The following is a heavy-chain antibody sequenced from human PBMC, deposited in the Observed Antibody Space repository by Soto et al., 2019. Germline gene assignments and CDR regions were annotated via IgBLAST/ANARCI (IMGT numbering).Heavy chain of an antibody. CDR1: GFTFSSYA. Sequence: EVQLLESGGGLVQPGGSLRLSCAASGFTFSSYAMSWVRQAPGKGLEWVSAISGSGGSTYYADSVKGRFTISRDNSKNKLYLQMNSLRAEDPAVYYCAKDGVVRLLEWLPLSDYWGQGTLVTDSS. CDR3: AKDGVVRLLEWLPLSDY. V-gene: IGHV3-23*01. J-gene: IGHJ4*02. D-gene: IGHD3-3*01. CDR2: ISGSGGST.